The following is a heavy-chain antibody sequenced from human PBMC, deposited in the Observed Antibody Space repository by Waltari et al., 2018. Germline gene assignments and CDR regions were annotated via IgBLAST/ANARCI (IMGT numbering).Heavy chain of an antibody. V-gene: IGHV4-38-2*01. Sequence: QVQLQESGPGLLTPSETLSLTCAVSGYSISSGYFWGWIRQPPGKGLEWIGSIYHSGRTYYNPSLKSRVTISVDTSKNQFSLKLSSVTAADTAVYYCARNSGNYSFLYWGQGTLVTVSS. J-gene: IGHJ4*02. CDR2: IYHSGRT. CDR1: GYSISSGYF. D-gene: IGHD1-26*01. CDR3: ARNSGNYSFLY.